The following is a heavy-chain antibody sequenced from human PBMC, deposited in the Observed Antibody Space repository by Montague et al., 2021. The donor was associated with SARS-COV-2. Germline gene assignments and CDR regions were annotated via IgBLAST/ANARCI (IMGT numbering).Heavy chain of an antibody. J-gene: IGHJ6*02. V-gene: IGHV3-30-3*01. Sequence: SRSLSWAASGFTFSSYAMHWVRQAPGKGLEWVAVISYDGSNKYYADSVKGRFTISRDNSKNTLYLQMNSLRAEDTAVYYCARELADYGMDVWGQGTTVTVSS. CDR2: ISYDGSNK. CDR3: ARELADYGMDV. CDR1: GFTFSSYA.